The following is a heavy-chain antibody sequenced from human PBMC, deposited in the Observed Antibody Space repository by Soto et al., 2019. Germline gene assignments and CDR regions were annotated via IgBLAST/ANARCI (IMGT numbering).Heavy chain of an antibody. J-gene: IGHJ4*02. CDR2: ISSSSSYI. D-gene: IGHD6-19*01. Sequence: EVQLVESGGGLVKPGGSLRLSCAASGFTFSSYSMNWVRQAPGKGLEWVSSISSSSSYIYYADSVTGRFTISRDNAKNSLYLQMNSLRAEDTAVYYCARDHSSGWYYFDYWGQGTLVTVSS. V-gene: IGHV3-21*01. CDR1: GFTFSSYS. CDR3: ARDHSSGWYYFDY.